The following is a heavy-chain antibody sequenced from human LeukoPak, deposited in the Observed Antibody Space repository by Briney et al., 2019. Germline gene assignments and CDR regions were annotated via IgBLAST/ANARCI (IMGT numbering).Heavy chain of an antibody. Sequence: ASVKVSCKASGYTFTGYYMHWVRQAPGQGLEWMGWINPNSGGTNYAQKFQGRVTMTRDTSISTAYMELSRLRSDDTAVYYCARGPTNLISGSYYIRWGQGTLVTVSS. CDR3: ARGPTNLISGSYYIR. J-gene: IGHJ4*02. D-gene: IGHD3-10*01. CDR1: GYTFTGYY. V-gene: IGHV1-2*02. CDR2: INPNSGGT.